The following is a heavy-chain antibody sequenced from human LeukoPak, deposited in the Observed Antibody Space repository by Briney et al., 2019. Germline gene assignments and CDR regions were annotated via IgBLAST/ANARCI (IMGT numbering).Heavy chain of an antibody. CDR1: GYTFTSYG. J-gene: IGHJ4*02. V-gene: IGHV1-18*01. Sequence: ASVKVSCKASGYTFTSYGISWVRQAPGQGLEWMGWISAYNGNTNYAQKLQGRVTMTTDTSTSTAYMELSRLRSDDTAVYYCARGPRQAGYCSGGSCYSFRFWGQGTLVTVSS. CDR2: ISAYNGNT. D-gene: IGHD2-15*01. CDR3: ARGPRQAGYCSGGSCYSFRF.